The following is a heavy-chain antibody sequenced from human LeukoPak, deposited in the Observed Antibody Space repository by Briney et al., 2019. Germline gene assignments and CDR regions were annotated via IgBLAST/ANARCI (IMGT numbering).Heavy chain of an antibody. CDR2: ISSGSSYI. CDR3: ASVAVAGYFDS. D-gene: IGHD6-19*01. J-gene: IGHJ4*02. Sequence: GGSLRLSCSASGFTFNSYPMHWVRQAPGKGLEWVSSISSGSSYIYYADSVKGRFTISRDNAKNSLYLQMNSLRAEDTAVYYCASVAVAGYFDSWGQGTLVTVSS. CDR1: GFTFNSYP. V-gene: IGHV3-21*01.